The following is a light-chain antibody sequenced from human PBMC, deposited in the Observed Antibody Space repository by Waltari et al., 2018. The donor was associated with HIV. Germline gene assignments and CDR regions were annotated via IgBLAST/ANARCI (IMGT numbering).Light chain of an antibody. CDR3: LQHNSYPYT. CDR2: AAS. CDR1: KGIRNY. V-gene: IGKV1-9*01. J-gene: IGKJ2*01. Sequence: DIQLTQSPSFLSASVGDRVTIPCRATKGIRNYLAWYQQKPGQAPKLLIFAASTMQVGVPSRFRGSGSGTEFTLTISSLQPEDFATYYCLQHNSYPYTFGQGTKLEIK.